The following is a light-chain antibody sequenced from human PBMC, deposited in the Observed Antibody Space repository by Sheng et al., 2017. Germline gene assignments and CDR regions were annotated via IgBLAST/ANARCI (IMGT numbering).Light chain of an antibody. CDR1: QSISSY. Sequence: DIQMTQSPSSLSASVGDRVTITCRASQSISSYLNWYQQKPGKAPKLLIYAASSLQSGVPSRFSGSRSGTEFTLTISSLRPDDFATYYCQQYHTYSWAFGQGTKVEMK. J-gene: IGKJ1*01. CDR3: QQYHTYSWA. V-gene: IGKV1-39*01. CDR2: AAS.